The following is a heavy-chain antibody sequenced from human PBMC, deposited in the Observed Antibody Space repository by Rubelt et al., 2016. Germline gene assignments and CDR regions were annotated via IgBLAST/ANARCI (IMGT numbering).Heavy chain of an antibody. D-gene: IGHD3-3*01. CDR3: ARHDFWSGPPDY. V-gene: IGHV4-34*11. CDR1: GGSFSGYW. Sequence: QVRLQQWGAGLLKPSETLSLTCAVYGGSFSGYWWTWIRQAPGKGLEWIGYIYYSGNTYYNPSLKSRVTISIDTSKNQFYLKLSSMTAADTAVYYCARHDFWSGPPDYWGQGTLVTVSS. J-gene: IGHJ4*02. CDR2: IYYSGNT.